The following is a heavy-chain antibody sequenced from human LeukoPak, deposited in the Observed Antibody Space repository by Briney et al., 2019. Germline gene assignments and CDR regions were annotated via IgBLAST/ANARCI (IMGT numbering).Heavy chain of an antibody. Sequence: PGGSLRLSCAASGFTFSSYSMTWVRQAPGKGLEWVSSISSSSSYIYYADSVKGRFTISRDNAKNSLYLQMNSLRAEDTAVYYCARDGGVGAHDAFDIWGQGTMVTVSS. CDR3: ARDGGVGAHDAFDI. D-gene: IGHD1-26*01. J-gene: IGHJ3*02. CDR2: ISSSSSYI. V-gene: IGHV3-21*01. CDR1: GFTFSSYS.